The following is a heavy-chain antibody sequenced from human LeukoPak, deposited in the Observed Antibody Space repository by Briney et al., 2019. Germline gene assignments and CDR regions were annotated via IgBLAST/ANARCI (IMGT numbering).Heavy chain of an antibody. CDR3: ARVGCSSASCFPDF. J-gene: IGHJ4*02. CDR2: IKQDGGEK. CDR1: EFTFSSYW. V-gene: IGHV3-7*01. D-gene: IGHD2-2*01. Sequence: PGGSLSLSCAASEFTFSSYWLTWFRQAPGKGLEWVANIKQDGGEKYYVDSVQGRFTISRDNAKNSLYLQMNSLRVEDTAIYYCARVGCSSASCFPDFWGQGTLVTVSS.